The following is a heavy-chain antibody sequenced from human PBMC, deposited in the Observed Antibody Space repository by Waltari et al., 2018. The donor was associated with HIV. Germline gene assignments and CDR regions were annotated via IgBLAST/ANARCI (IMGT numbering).Heavy chain of an antibody. CDR3: TTRNRGFAMYD. CDR2: IKTEDDGWTT. J-gene: IGHJ6*02. Sequence: EVPLVESGGGMVKPGGSLRLSCAASGFTFSHTWMSWVRQAPGKGLEWVGRIKTEDDGWTTDYPAPVKGRFTISRDDSKNTLYLQMNSLETEDTAVYYCTTRNRGFAMYDWGQGTTVTVSS. CDR1: GFTFSHTW. V-gene: IGHV3-15*01. D-gene: IGHD3-10*01.